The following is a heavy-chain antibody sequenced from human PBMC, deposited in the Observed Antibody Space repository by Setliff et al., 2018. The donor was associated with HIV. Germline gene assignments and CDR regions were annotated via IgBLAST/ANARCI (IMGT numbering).Heavy chain of an antibody. CDR1: GYTFTGYY. V-gene: IGHV1-2*04. CDR3: ARVPRWYYYDSSGYPDY. Sequence: ASVKVSCKASGYTFTGYYMHWVRQAPGQGLEWMGRINPNSGGTNYAQKFQGWVTMTRNTSISTAYMELSSLRAEDTAVYYCARVPRWYYYDSSGYPDYWGQGTLVTVSS. CDR2: INPNSGGT. J-gene: IGHJ4*02. D-gene: IGHD3-22*01.